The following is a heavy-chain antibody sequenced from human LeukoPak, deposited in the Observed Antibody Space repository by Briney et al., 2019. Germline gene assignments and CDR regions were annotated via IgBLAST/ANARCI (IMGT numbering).Heavy chain of an antibody. CDR2: ISAYNGNT. J-gene: IGHJ4*02. D-gene: IGHD3-10*01. CDR1: GYSFSSFG. CDR3: ARGGYYGSGSFPDY. Sequence: ASVKVSCNASGYSFSSFGINWVRQAPGQGLEWRVWISAYNGNTNYAQNLQGRVTMTTDTFTSTAYMDLRSLRSDDTAVYYCARGGYYGSGSFPDYWGQGTLVTVSS. V-gene: IGHV1-18*01.